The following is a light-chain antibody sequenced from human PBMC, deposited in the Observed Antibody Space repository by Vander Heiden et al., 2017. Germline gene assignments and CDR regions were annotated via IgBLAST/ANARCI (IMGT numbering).Light chain of an antibody. J-gene: IGLJ1*01. CDR3: SSYTRSSTRV. CDR2: DVS. Sequence: QSALTQPASVSGSPGQSITISCTGTSSDVGGYNYVSWYQQHPGKAPKVMIYDVSNRPSGVSNRFSGSKSGNTAYLTISGLQAEDEADYYCSSYTRSSTRVFGTGTKVTVL. V-gene: IGLV2-14*01. CDR1: SSDVGGYNY.